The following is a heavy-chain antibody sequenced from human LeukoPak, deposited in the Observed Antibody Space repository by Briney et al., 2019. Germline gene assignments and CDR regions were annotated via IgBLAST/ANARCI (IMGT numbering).Heavy chain of an antibody. J-gene: IGHJ4*02. Sequence: GGSLRLSCAASGFTFSSYSMNWVRQAPGKGLEWVSSISSSSSYIYYADSVKGRFTISRDNAKNSLYLQMNSLRAEDTAVYYCARVPRIAVAGTAPDYWGQGTLVTVSS. CDR2: ISSSSSYI. CDR1: GFTFSSYS. D-gene: IGHD6-19*01. CDR3: ARVPRIAVAGTAPDY. V-gene: IGHV3-21*01.